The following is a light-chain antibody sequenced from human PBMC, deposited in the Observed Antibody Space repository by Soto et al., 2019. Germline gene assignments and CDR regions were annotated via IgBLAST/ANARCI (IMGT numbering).Light chain of an antibody. CDR3: QTWGTGYWV. V-gene: IGLV4-69*01. J-gene: IGLJ3*02. CDR1: SGHSNYA. CDR2: VNNDGSH. Sequence: QLVLTQSPSASASLGASVKLTCTLSSGHSNYAIAWHQQQSEKGPRYLMKVNNDGSHIKGDGIPDRFSGSSSGAERYLTISSLHSEDEADYYCQTWGTGYWVFGGGTKLTVL.